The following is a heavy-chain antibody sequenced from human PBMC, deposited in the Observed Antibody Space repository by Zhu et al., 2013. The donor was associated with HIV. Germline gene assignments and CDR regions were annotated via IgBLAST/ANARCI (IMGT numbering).Heavy chain of an antibody. CDR1: GYAFTLYG. J-gene: IGHJ6*02. D-gene: IGHD1-26*01. V-gene: IGHV1-18*01. CDR3: TRGLSGATRGMDV. Sequence: QVQLVQSGGEVKKPGASVKVSCKASGYAFTLYGITWVRQAPGQGLEWTGWISTYNDNTNYAQNLQDRVTMTSDTSTNTAYMELRRLRSDDTAVYYCTRGLSGATRGMDVWGQGTTVTVSS. CDR2: ISTYNDNT.